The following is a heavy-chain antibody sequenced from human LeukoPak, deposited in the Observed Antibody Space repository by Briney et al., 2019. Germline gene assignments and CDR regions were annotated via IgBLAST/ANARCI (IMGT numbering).Heavy chain of an antibody. V-gene: IGHV3-23*01. CDR3: AKGGIYSSSSAHARKFDP. CDR2: ISGSGGST. CDR1: GFTFSSYA. Sequence: GGSLRLSCAASGFTFSSYAMSWVRQAPGKGLEWVSAISGSGGSTHYADSVKGRFTISRDNSKNTLYLQMNSLRAEDTAVYYCAKGGIYSSSSAHARKFDPWGQGTLVTVSS. J-gene: IGHJ5*02. D-gene: IGHD6-6*01.